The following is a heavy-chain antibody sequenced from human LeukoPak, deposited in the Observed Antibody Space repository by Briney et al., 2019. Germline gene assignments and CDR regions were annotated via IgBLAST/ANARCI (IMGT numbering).Heavy chain of an antibody. CDR3: ARDSYDSPSGSPSHYYMDV. J-gene: IGHJ6*03. V-gene: IGHV3-53*01. CDR2: IYSDGST. D-gene: IGHD1-26*01. CDR1: GFTVSSSY. Sequence: GSLRLSCAASGFTVSSSYMSWVRQAPGKGLEWVSVIYSDGSTYYADSVKGRFTISRDNSKNTLYLQMNSLRAEDTAVYYCARDSYDSPSGSPSHYYMDVWGKGTTVTVSS.